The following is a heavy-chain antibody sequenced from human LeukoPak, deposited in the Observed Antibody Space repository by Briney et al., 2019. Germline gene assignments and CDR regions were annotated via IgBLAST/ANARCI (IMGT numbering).Heavy chain of an antibody. Sequence: GSLRLSCATSGFTLTNYAMHWVRQPAGEGLEWVSALGTAGDTFYPGSVKGRFSISRDNAKKSLFLQMNSLRVEDTAIYYCARQSTPHGNFDYWGQGTLVTVSS. CDR2: LGTAGDT. V-gene: IGHV3-13*01. J-gene: IGHJ4*02. D-gene: IGHD5-24*01. CDR3: ARQSTPHGNFDY. CDR1: GFTLTNYA.